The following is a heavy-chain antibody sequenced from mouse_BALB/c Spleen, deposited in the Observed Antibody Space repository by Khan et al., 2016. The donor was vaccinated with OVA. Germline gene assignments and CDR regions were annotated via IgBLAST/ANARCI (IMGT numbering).Heavy chain of an antibody. V-gene: IGHV3-8*02. J-gene: IGHJ3*01. CDR1: GDSITTGY. D-gene: IGHD2-14*01. Sequence: EVQLQESGPSLVKPSQTLSLTCSVTGDSITTGYWNWIRKFPGNKLEYMGYIIYTGYTYYNPSLKSRISITRHTSNNQYYLQLNCVTDEDTATYYCARATYRYAFVYWGQGTLVTVSA. CDR2: IIYTGYT. CDR3: ARATYRYAFVY.